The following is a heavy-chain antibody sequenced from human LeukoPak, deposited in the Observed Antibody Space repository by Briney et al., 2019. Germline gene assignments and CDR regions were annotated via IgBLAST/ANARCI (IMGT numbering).Heavy chain of an antibody. CDR3: ARDRSYVGFDY. CDR1: GFTFTDYT. Sequence: NPAGSLRLSCAAAGFTFTDYTINWVRQAPGKGLEWVSSISTSSNIYYADSVKGRFAVSSDNAKVSVYLQTNSLRAEDTAVYYCARDRSYVGFDYWGQGTLVTVSS. D-gene: IGHD4-23*01. CDR2: ISTSSNI. J-gene: IGHJ4*02. V-gene: IGHV3-69-1*01.